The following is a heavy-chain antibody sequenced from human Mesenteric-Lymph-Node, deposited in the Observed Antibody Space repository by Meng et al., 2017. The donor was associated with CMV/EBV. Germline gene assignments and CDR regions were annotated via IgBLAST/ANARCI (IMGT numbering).Heavy chain of an antibody. Sequence: GESLKISCAASEFAFRNYAMSWVRQAPGKGLEWVSLISGSGSSAYYADSVKGRFTISRDNSNNTLYLEVNSLRTEDTAIYYCAREYDLLTNVDYWGQGTLVTVSS. J-gene: IGHJ4*02. D-gene: IGHD3-9*01. V-gene: IGHV3-23*01. CDR3: AREYDLLTNVDY. CDR1: EFAFRNYA. CDR2: ISGSGSSA.